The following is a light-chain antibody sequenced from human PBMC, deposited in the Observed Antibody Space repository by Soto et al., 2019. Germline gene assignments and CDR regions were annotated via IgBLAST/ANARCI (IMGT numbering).Light chain of an antibody. J-gene: IGLJ2*01. CDR2: DVT. Sequence: QAVVTQPASVSGSPGQSITISCTGTSSDVGAYNFVSWYQHHPGKAPKVVIYDVTNRPSGVSSRFSGSKSGDTASLTISGLQAEDEADYYCSSYTTTYSVVFGGGTKLTVL. V-gene: IGLV2-14*03. CDR3: SSYTTTYSVV. CDR1: SSDVGAYNF.